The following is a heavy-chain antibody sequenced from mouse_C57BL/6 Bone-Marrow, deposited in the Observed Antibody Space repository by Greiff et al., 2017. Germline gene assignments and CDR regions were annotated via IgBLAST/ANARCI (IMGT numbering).Heavy chain of an antibody. CDR3: ARGRGGDYFDF. Sequence: VQLQQSGPELVKPGASVKISCKASGYTFTDYYMNWVKQSHGKSLEWIGDINPNNGGTSYNQKFKGKATLTVDKSSSTAYMELRSLTSEDSAVYDCARGRGGDYFDFWGQGNTLTVSS. CDR1: GYTFTDYY. CDR2: INPNNGGT. J-gene: IGHJ2*01. V-gene: IGHV1-26*01.